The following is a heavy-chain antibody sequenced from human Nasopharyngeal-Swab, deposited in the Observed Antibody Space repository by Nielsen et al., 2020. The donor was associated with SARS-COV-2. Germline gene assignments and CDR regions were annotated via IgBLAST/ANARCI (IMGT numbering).Heavy chain of an antibody. CDR1: GYTFTSYD. J-gene: IGHJ5*02. CDR2: MNPNSGNT. Sequence: ASVKVSCKASGYTFTSYDINWVRQATGQGLEWMGWMNPNSGNTGYAQKFQGRVTITADESTSTAYMELSSLRSEDTAVYYCARDPPGGIPWGQGTLVTVSS. V-gene: IGHV1-8*01. CDR3: ARDPPGGIP.